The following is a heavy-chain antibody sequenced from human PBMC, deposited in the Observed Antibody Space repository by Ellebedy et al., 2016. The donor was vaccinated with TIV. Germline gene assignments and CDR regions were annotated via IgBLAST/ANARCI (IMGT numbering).Heavy chain of an antibody. CDR1: GFTFSSFW. CDR3: ARGTIAAPGTDY. Sequence: GESLKISCAASGFTFSSFWMNWVRQAPGKGLEWVATIKADGSEKYYVDSVKGRFTMSRDNGKNSLYLQMNNLRAEDTAVYYCARGTIAAPGTDYWGQGTLVTVSS. D-gene: IGHD6-13*01. J-gene: IGHJ4*02. V-gene: IGHV3-7*01. CDR2: IKADGSEK.